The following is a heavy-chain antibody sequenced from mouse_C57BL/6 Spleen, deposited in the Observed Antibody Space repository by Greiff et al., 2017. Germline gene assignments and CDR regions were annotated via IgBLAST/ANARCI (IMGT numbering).Heavy chain of an antibody. Sequence: QVQLKESGPGLVQPSQSLSITCTVSGFSLTSYGVHWVRQSPGKGLEWLGVIWSGGSTDYNAAFISRLSISKDNSKSQVFFKMNSLQADDTAIYYCASPAYDYDDGYAMDYWGQGTSVTVSS. V-gene: IGHV2-2*01. CDR3: ASPAYDYDDGYAMDY. CDR1: GFSLTSYG. CDR2: IWSGGST. D-gene: IGHD2-4*01. J-gene: IGHJ4*01.